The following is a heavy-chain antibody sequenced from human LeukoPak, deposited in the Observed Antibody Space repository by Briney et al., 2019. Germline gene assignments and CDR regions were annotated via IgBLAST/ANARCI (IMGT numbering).Heavy chain of an antibody. Sequence: SETLSLTCTVSGGSISSYYWSWIRQPPGKGLEWLGYIYYSGSTNYNPSLKSRVTISVDTSKNQFSLKLSSVTAAYTAVYYCARDYYGSGSRIGWFDPWGQGTLVTVSS. CDR3: ARDYYGSGSRIGWFDP. J-gene: IGHJ5*02. CDR1: GGSISSYY. V-gene: IGHV4-59*01. CDR2: IYYSGST. D-gene: IGHD3-10*01.